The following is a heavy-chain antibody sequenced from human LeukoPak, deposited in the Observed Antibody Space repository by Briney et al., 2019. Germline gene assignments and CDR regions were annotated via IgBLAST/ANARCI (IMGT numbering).Heavy chain of an antibody. J-gene: IGHJ5*02. Sequence: SETLSLTCAVYGGSFSGYYWSWIRQPPGKGLEWIGGINHSGSTNYNPSLKSRVTISIDTSRNQFSLKLSSVTAADTAVYYCAGENFYGSGRDFDPWGQGTLVTVSS. CDR3: AGENFYGSGRDFDP. V-gene: IGHV4-34*01. CDR1: GGSFSGYY. CDR2: INHSGST. D-gene: IGHD3-10*01.